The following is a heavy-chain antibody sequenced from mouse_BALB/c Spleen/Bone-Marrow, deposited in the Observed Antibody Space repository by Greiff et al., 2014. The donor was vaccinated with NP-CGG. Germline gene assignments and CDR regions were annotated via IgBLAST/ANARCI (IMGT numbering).Heavy chain of an antibody. Sequence: QVQLQQSGAELMKPGASVKISCKATGYTFSSYWIEWIKQRPGHGLEWIGEILPGSVTTNYNGRFKGKATFTADTSSNTAYMQLTTVTSEDSAVYCCEGDHFDYWGPGTTLTVSS. CDR3: EGDHFDY. J-gene: IGHJ2*01. V-gene: IGHV1-9*01. CDR2: ILPGSVTT. CDR1: GYTFSSYW.